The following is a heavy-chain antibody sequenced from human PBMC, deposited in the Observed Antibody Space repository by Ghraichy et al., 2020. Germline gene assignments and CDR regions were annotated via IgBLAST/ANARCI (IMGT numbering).Heavy chain of an antibody. CDR3: ARDFYPDVGITMRWAQVDY. CDR2: ISAYNGNT. CDR1: GYTFTSYG. Sequence: ASVKVSCKASGYTFTSYGISWVRQAPGQGLEWMGWISAYNGNTNYAQKLQGRVTMTTDTSTSTAYMELRSLRSDDTAVYYCARDFYPDVGITMRWAQVDYWGQGTLVTVSS. V-gene: IGHV1-18*04. J-gene: IGHJ4*02. D-gene: IGHD3-22*01.